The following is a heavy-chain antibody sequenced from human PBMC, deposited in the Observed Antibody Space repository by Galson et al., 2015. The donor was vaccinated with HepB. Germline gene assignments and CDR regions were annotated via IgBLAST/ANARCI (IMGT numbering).Heavy chain of an antibody. Sequence: SVKVSCKASGYTFTGYYMHWVRQAPGQGLEWMGWINPNSGGTNYAQKFQGRVTMTRDTSISTAYMELSRLRSDDTAVYYCAQGYLLQDEETPDGGDAFDIWGQGTMVTVSS. J-gene: IGHJ3*02. CDR2: INPNSGGT. V-gene: IGHV1-2*02. CDR3: AQGYLLQDEETPDGGDAFDI. CDR1: GYTFTGYY. D-gene: IGHD1-26*01.